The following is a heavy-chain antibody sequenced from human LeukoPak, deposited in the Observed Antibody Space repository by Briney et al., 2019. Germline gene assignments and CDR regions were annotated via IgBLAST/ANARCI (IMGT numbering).Heavy chain of an antibody. Sequence: SETLSLTCTVSGGSISSYYWSWIRQRPGKGLEWIGYIYYSGSTNYNPSLKSRVTISVDTSKNQFSLKLSSVTAADTAVYYCARGLVATSMPFDYWGQGTLVTVSS. D-gene: IGHD5-12*01. J-gene: IGHJ4*02. V-gene: IGHV4-59*01. CDR2: IYYSGST. CDR3: ARGLVATSMPFDY. CDR1: GGSISSYY.